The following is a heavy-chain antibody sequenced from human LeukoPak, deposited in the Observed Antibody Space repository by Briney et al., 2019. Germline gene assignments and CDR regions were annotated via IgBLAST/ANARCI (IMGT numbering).Heavy chain of an antibody. J-gene: IGHJ4*02. CDR3: AISSIVGVFDY. V-gene: IGHV4-38-2*02. CDR2: IYHSGST. D-gene: IGHD1-26*01. Sequence: SETLSLTCTVSGYSIRSGYYWGWIRQPPGKGLEWIGSIYHSGSTYYNPSLKSRVTISVDTSKDQFSLKLSSVTAADTAVYYCAISSIVGVFDYWGQGTLVTVSS. CDR1: GYSIRSGYY.